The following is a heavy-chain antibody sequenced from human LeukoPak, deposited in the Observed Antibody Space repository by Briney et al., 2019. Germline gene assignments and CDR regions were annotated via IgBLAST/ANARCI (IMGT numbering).Heavy chain of an antibody. CDR3: ARDVQQDDYSNFNWFDP. J-gene: IGHJ5*02. D-gene: IGHD4-11*01. V-gene: IGHV4-31*03. Sequence: PSETLSLTCTVSGGSLSSGGYYWSWIRQHPGTGLEWIGYIYYSGSTYYNPSLKSRVTISVDTSKNQFSLKLSSVTAADTAVYYCARDVQQDDYSNFNWFDPWGERTLVTVSP. CDR2: IYYSGST. CDR1: GGSLSSGGYY.